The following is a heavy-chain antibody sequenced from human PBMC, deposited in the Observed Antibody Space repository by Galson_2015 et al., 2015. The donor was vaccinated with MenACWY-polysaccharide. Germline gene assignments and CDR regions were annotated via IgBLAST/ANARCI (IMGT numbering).Heavy chain of an antibody. Sequence: SLRLSCAASGFTFSSYAIHWVRQAPGEGLDWVAVISYDATNKYYGDSVEGRFTISRDNSKNTLYLQMNSLRGEDTAVYYCARSYCSRTTCYGMDVWGQGTTVTVSS. V-gene: IGHV3-30-3*01. CDR3: ARSYCSRTTCYGMDV. CDR1: GFTFSSYA. J-gene: IGHJ6*02. D-gene: IGHD2-2*01. CDR2: ISYDATNK.